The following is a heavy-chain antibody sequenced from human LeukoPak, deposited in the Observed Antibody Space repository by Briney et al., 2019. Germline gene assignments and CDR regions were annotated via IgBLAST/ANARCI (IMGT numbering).Heavy chain of an antibody. CDR2: ISGSGGSA. CDR1: GFTFSSFE. J-gene: IGHJ4*02. V-gene: IGHV3-23*01. CDR3: AKIGYSSGWYRIWDY. D-gene: IGHD6-19*01. Sequence: HPGGSLRLSCAASGFTFSSFEMSWVRQAPGKGLEWVSAISGSGGSAYYADSVKGRFTISRDNSRNSLSLQMNSLRAEDTALYYCAKIGYSSGWYRIWDYWGQGTLVTVSS.